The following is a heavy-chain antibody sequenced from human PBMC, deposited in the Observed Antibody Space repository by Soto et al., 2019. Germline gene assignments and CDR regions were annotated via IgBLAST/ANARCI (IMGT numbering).Heavy chain of an antibody. CDR1: GFTFSSYA. CDR3: ARPLHLGYCSGGSCYSAFDI. Sequence: GGSLRLSCAASGFTFSSYAMHWVRQAPGKGLEWVAVISYDGSNKYYADSVKGRFTISRDNSKNTLYLQMNSLRAEDTAVYYCARPLHLGYCSGGSCYSAFDIWGQGTMVTVSS. J-gene: IGHJ3*02. V-gene: IGHV3-30-3*01. D-gene: IGHD2-15*01. CDR2: ISYDGSNK.